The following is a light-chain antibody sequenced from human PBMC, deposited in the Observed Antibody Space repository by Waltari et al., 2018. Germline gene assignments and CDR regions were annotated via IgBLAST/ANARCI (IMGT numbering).Light chain of an antibody. J-gene: IGLJ1*01. CDR1: NIGSKN. CDR2: DDG. CDR3: QVWDSGSDHYV. V-gene: IGLV3-21*02. Sequence: SYVLTQPPSVSVAPGQTARISVDGNNIGSKNVHWYQQKPGQAPVLVVYDDGDRPSGIPERFSGSNSGNTATLTISRVDAGDEADYYCQVWDSGSDHYVFGTVTKVTVL.